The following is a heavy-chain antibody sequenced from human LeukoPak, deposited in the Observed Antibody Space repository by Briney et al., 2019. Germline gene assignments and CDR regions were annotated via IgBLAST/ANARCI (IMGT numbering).Heavy chain of an antibody. J-gene: IGHJ4*02. CDR1: GVTFSDCY. Sequence: GGSLRLSCAASGVTFSDCYMSWIRQAPGKGLEGVSCVSSSSSYTNYADSVKGRFTISGDKAKNSLYLQMNRLRAEDTAVYYCASGAEVDLDYWRQGTLVSDSS. CDR2: VSSSSSYT. V-gene: IGHV3-11*03. CDR3: ASGAEVDLDY. D-gene: IGHD3-10*01.